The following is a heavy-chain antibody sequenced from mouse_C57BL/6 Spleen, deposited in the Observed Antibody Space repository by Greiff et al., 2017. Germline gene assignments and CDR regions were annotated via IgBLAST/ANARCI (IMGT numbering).Heavy chain of an antibody. CDR2: INPCSGYT. CDR3: ARADGYYVAY. D-gene: IGHD2-3*01. V-gene: IGHV1-4*01. Sequence: VQLQQSGAELARPGASVKMSCKASGYTFTSYTMHWVKQRPGKGLEWIGYINPCSGYTKYNQKFKDKATLTVDKSSSSADMQLSSLTSEDSAVDYCARADGYYVAYWGQGTLVTVSA. CDR1: GYTFTSYT. J-gene: IGHJ3*01.